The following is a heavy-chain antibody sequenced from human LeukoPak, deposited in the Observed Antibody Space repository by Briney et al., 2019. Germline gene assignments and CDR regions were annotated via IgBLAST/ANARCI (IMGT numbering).Heavy chain of an antibody. D-gene: IGHD6-13*01. V-gene: IGHV4-61*02. CDR2: IYTSGST. J-gene: IGHJ4*02. CDR1: GGSISSGPYY. Sequence: SQTLSLTCTVSGGSISSGPYYWNWIRQPAGQGLEWIGRIYTSGSTNYNPSLKSRVTISVDTSKKQFSLKLSSVTAADTAVYYCARDRARSSIWYGGGGYGYWGQGTLVTVSS. CDR3: ARDRARSSIWYGGGGYGY.